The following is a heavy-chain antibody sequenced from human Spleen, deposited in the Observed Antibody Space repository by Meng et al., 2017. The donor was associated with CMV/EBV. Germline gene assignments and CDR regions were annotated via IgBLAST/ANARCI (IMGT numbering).Heavy chain of an antibody. J-gene: IGHJ4*02. CDR2: IYSGGST. CDR1: GLTVSGNY. V-gene: IGHV3-66*02. D-gene: IGHD3-10*01. CDR3: ARVMGHGDRPDDY. Sequence: GESLKISCAASGLTVSGNYMSWVRQAPGKGLEWVSIIYSGGSTYYTDSVKGRFIISRDNSENTLYLQMNSLRREDTAVYYRARVMGHGDRPDDYWGQGTLVTASS.